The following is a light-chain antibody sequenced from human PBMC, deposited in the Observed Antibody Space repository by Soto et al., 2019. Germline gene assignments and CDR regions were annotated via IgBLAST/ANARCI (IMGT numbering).Light chain of an antibody. V-gene: IGLV1-51*01. CDR1: SSNIAYNS. J-gene: IGLJ2*01. Sequence: QSVLTQPPSVSAAPGQKVTISCSGSSSNIAYNSVSWYQQLPGTAPRLLIYDGNKRPSGIPDRFSGSKSGTSATLDITGLQPGDEADYYCGTWDTDPSVLFGGGTKVTVL. CDR2: DGN. CDR3: GTWDTDPSVL.